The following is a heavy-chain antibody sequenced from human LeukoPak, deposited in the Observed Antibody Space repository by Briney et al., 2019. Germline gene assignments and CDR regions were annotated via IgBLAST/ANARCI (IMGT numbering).Heavy chain of an antibody. CDR3: SREQHTGGGSGWFGMDV. CDR1: GGSLSTYY. Sequence: SETLSLTCSVSGGSLSTYYWTWTRQPPGKGLEWIGFIHQSGSTEFNPSLKSRVTMSLDTSRNQFSLRMSSVTAADTAVYYCSREQHTGGGSGWFGMDVWGQGTTVTVSS. V-gene: IGHV4-59*12. J-gene: IGHJ6*02. CDR2: IHQSGST. D-gene: IGHD6-19*01.